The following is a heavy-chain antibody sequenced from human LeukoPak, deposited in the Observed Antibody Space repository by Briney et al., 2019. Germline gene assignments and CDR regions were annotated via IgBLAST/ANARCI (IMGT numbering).Heavy chain of an antibody. V-gene: IGHV4-59*01. CDR1: GGSISSYY. Sequence: SETLSLTCTVSGGSISSYYWSWIRQPPGKGLEWIGYIYYSGSTNYNPSLKSRVTISVDTSKNQFSLKLSSVTAADTAVYYCARGTSLLRDASDIWGQGTMVTVSS. J-gene: IGHJ3*02. CDR2: IYYSGST. D-gene: IGHD4-17*01. CDR3: ARGTSLLRDASDI.